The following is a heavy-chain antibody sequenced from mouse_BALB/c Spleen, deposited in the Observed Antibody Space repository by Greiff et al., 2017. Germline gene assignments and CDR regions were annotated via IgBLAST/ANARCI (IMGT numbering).Heavy chain of an antibody. D-gene: IGHD2-1*01. CDR1: GYTFTSYT. CDR3: ASPYGNYNFDV. CDR2: INPSSGST. V-gene: IGHV1-4*01. Sequence: LQESGAELARPGASVKMSCKASGYTFTSYTMHWVKQRPGQGLEWIGYINPSSGSTNYNQKFKDKATLTADKSSSTAYMQLSSLTSEDSAVYYCASPYGNYNFDVWGAGTTVTVSS. J-gene: IGHJ1*01.